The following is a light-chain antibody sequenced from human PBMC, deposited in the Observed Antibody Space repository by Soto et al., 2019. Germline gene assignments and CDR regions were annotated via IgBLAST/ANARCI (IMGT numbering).Light chain of an antibody. Sequence: DIQMTQSPSTLSASVGDRVTITCWASQSISSWLAWYQQKPGKAPKLLIYAASSLQSGVPSRFSGSGSGTDFTLTISSLQPEDFATYYCQQSYSTFGQGTRLEIK. CDR2: AAS. V-gene: IGKV1-39*01. J-gene: IGKJ5*01. CDR1: QSISSW. CDR3: QQSYST.